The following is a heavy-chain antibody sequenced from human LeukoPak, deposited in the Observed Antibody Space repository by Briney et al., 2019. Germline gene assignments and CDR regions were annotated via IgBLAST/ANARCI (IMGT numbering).Heavy chain of an antibody. CDR1: GFTVSSNY. CDR2: TSASGGTT. CDR3: AKGRNSDSSGYYVIDY. D-gene: IGHD3-22*01. J-gene: IGHJ4*02. V-gene: IGHV3-23*01. Sequence: GGSLRLFCAASGFTVSSNYMSWVRQAPGKGLEWVSGTSASGGTTYYGDSVKGRFTISRDNSKNTVFLQMNSLRAEDTAIYYCAKGRNSDSSGYYVIDYWGQGTLVTVSS.